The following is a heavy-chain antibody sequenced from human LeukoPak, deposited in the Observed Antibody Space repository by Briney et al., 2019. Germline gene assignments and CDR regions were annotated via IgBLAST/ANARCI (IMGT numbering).Heavy chain of an antibody. CDR2: IYSGGST. CDR3: AKDPGLNYYDSSGYIDY. CDR1: GFTVSSNY. Sequence: GGSLRLSCAASGFTVSSNYMSWVRQAPGKGLEWVSVIYSGGSTYYADSVKGRFTISRDNSKNTLYLQMNSLRAEDTAVYYCAKDPGLNYYDSSGYIDYWGQGTLVTVSS. V-gene: IGHV3-53*01. J-gene: IGHJ4*02. D-gene: IGHD3-22*01.